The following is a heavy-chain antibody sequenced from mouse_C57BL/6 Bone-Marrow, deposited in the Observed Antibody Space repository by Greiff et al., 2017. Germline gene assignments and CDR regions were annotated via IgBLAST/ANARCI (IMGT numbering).Heavy chain of an antibody. CDR1: GYAFTNYL. J-gene: IGHJ1*03. CDR3: ARWDTTVVATGYFDV. CDR2: INPGSGGT. D-gene: IGHD1-1*01. Sequence: VQLQESGAELVRPGTSVKVSCKASGYAFTNYLIEWVKQRPGQGLEWIGVINPGSGGTNYNEKFKGKATLTADKSSSTAYMQLSSLTSEDSAVYFCARWDTTVVATGYFDVWGTGTTVTVSS. V-gene: IGHV1-54*01.